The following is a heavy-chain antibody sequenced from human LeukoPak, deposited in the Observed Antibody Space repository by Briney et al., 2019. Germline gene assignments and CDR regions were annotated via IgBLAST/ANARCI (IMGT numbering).Heavy chain of an antibody. CDR2: ISWNSGSI. CDR1: GFTFSSYD. Sequence: PGGSLRLSCAASGFTFSSYDMHWVRQAPGKGLEWVSGISWNSGSIGYADSVKGRFTISRDNAKNSLYLQMNSLRAEDTALYYCAKERTSSGWYRRYRGYYFDYWGQGTWSPSPQ. J-gene: IGHJ4*02. CDR3: AKERTSSGWYRRYRGYYFDY. D-gene: IGHD6-19*01. V-gene: IGHV3-9*01.